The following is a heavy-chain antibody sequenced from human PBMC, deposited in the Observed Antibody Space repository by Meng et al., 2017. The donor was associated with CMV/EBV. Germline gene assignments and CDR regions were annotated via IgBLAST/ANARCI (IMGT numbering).Heavy chain of an antibody. Sequence: ASVKVSCKASGYTFTGYYMHWVRQVPGQGLEWMGWINPNSGGTNYAQKLQGRVTMTTDTSTSTAYMELRSLRSDDTAVYYCARDLGTYDFWSGYLPNFDYWGQGTLVTVSS. CDR2: INPNSGGT. V-gene: IGHV1-2*02. J-gene: IGHJ4*02. CDR1: GYTFTGYY. CDR3: ARDLGTYDFWSGYLPNFDY. D-gene: IGHD3-3*01.